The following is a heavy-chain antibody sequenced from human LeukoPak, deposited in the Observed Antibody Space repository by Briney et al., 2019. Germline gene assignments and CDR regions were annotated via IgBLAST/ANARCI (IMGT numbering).Heavy chain of an antibody. Sequence: SETLSLTCAVSGVSLSGDDYSWSWIRQSPGKDLEWIGYIYHSGSTHYNPSLKSRVTMSVDRSKNQFSLNLSSVTAADTAVYYCARYYYDSDGFYIPPVWGQGSLVTVFS. V-gene: IGHV4-30-2*06. CDR3: ARYYYDSDGFYIPPV. CDR2: IYHSGST. J-gene: IGHJ4*02. D-gene: IGHD3-22*01. CDR1: GVSLSGDDYS.